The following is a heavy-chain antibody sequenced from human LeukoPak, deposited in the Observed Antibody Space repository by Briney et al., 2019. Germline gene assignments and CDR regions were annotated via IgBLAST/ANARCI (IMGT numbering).Heavy chain of an antibody. J-gene: IGHJ4*02. Sequence: SETLSLTCTVSGGSISSSSYYWGWIRQPPGKGLEWIGEIYHSGSTNYNPSLKSRVTISVDKSKNQFSLKLSSVTAADTAVYYCARGGGGDWIGFDYWGQGTLVTVSS. CDR1: GGSISSSSYY. D-gene: IGHD2-21*02. V-gene: IGHV4-39*07. CDR3: ARGGGGDWIGFDY. CDR2: IYHSGST.